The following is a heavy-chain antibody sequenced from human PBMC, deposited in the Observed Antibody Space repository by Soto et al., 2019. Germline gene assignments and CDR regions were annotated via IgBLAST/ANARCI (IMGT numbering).Heavy chain of an antibody. V-gene: IGHV1-3*01. Sequence: QVQLVQSGAEVKKPGASVKVSCNASGYTFTSYAMHWVRQAPGQRLELMGWINAGNDNTKYSQKFQGRVSITRETSARTASIESSRLSSEDTLVYYCARGVAAAGKVLDYWGQGTLLTVAS. D-gene: IGHD6-13*01. CDR2: INAGNDNT. CDR1: GYTFTSYA. CDR3: ARGVAAAGKVLDY. J-gene: IGHJ4*02.